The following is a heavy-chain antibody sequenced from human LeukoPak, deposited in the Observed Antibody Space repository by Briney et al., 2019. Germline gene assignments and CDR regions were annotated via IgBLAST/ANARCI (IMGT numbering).Heavy chain of an antibody. CDR2: INTGGSST. J-gene: IGHJ6*02. CDR3: AKDLGRIQTYGMDV. Sequence: PGGSLRLSCAASGFTFSSYWMHWVRQVPGKGLVWVSRINTGGSSTTYADSVKGRFTISRDNSKNTLYLQMNSLRAEDTAAYYCAKDLGRIQTYGMDVWGQGTTVTVSS. V-gene: IGHV3-74*01. CDR1: GFTFSSYW.